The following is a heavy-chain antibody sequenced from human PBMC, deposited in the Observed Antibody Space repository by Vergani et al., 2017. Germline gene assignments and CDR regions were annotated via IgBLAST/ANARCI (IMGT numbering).Heavy chain of an antibody. J-gene: IGHJ5*02. CDR2: IYYSGST. V-gene: IGHV4-59*12. CDR1: GGSISSYY. Sequence: QVQLQESGPGLVKPSETLSLTCTVSGGSISSYYWSWIRQPPGKGLEWIGYIYYSGSTNYNPSLKSRVTISVDTSKNQFSLKLSSVTAADTAVYYCAREVAVATLDPWGQGTLVTVSS. D-gene: IGHD6-19*01. CDR3: AREVAVATLDP.